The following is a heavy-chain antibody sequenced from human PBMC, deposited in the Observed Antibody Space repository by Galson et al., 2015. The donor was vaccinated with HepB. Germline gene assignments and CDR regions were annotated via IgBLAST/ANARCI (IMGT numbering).Heavy chain of an antibody. D-gene: IGHD5-12*01. CDR3: ARGRVDVSFRYSGYVNFDY. CDR1: GGSFSGYY. CDR2: INHSGST. J-gene: IGHJ4*02. V-gene: IGHV4-34*01. Sequence: LSLTCAVYGGSFSGYYWSWIRQPPGKGLEWIGEINHSGSTNYNPSLKSRVTISVDTSKNQFSLKLSSVTAADTAVYYCARGRVDVSFRYSGYVNFDYWGQGTLVTVSS.